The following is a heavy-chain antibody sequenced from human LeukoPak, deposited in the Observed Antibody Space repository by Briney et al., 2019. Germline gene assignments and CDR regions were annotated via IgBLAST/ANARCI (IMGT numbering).Heavy chain of an antibody. CDR1: GFTFSSYW. V-gene: IGHV3-7*01. CDR2: IKQDGSEK. J-gene: IGHJ6*02. CDR3: ARDPGYDFWSGYFMGYYYGMDV. D-gene: IGHD3-3*01. Sequence: GGSLRLSCAASGFTFSSYWMSWVRQAPGKGLEWVANIKQDGSEKYYVDSVKGRFTISRGNAKNSLYLQMNSLRAEDTAVYYCARDPGYDFWSGYFMGYYYGMDVWGQGTTVTVSS.